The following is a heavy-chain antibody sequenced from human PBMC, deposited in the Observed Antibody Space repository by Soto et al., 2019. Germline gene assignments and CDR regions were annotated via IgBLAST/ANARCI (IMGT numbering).Heavy chain of an antibody. D-gene: IGHD6-13*01. CDR2: VYQSGST. CDR1: GYFFSSDYF. Sequence: SETLSLTCAVSGYFFSSDYFWGWIRQPPGKGLEWIGSVYQSGSTYYNPSLKSRVSTSVDTSKNQFSLKLSSVTAADTAAYYCARAAYGSSTLFDYWGRGALVTVSS. V-gene: IGHV4-38-2*01. CDR3: ARAAYGSSTLFDY. J-gene: IGHJ4*02.